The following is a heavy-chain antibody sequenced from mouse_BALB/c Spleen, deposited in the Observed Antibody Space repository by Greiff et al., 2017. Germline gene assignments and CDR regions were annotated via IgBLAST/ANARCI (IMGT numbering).Heavy chain of an antibody. Sequence: EVKLVESGGGLVKPGGSLKLSCAASGFTFSSYAMSWVRQTPEKRLEWVASISSGGSTYYPDSVKGRFTISRDNARNILYLQMSSLRSEDTAMYYCARRRRNYYAMDYWGQGTSVTGSS. CDR1: GFTFSSYA. CDR2: ISSGGST. V-gene: IGHV5-6-5*01. CDR3: ARRRRNYYAMDY. J-gene: IGHJ4*01.